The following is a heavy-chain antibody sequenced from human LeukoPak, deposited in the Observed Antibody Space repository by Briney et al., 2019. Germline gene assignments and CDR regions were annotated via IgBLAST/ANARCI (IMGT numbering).Heavy chain of an antibody. Sequence: GGSLRLSCAASGFTFSTYWMHWVRQAPGEGLVWVSRINSDGSSTTYAGSVKGRFTISRDNAKNTLYLQMNSLRVEDTAVYYCARVKLASQTAWFDPWGQGTLVTVSS. V-gene: IGHV3-74*01. CDR3: ARVKLASQTAWFDP. CDR1: GFTFSTYW. J-gene: IGHJ5*02. CDR2: INSDGSST.